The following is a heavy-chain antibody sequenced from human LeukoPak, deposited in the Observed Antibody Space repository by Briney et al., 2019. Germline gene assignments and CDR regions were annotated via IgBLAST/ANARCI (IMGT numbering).Heavy chain of an antibody. J-gene: IGHJ4*02. CDR3: ARGPYCSSTSCYTDY. CDR1: GGTFSSYA. Sequence: SVKVSCKASGGTFSSYAISWVRQAPGQGLEWMGGIIPIFGTANYAQKFQGRVTITTDESTSTAYMELSSLRSEDTAVYYCARGPYCSSTSCYTDYWGQGTLVTVSS. D-gene: IGHD2-2*02. CDR2: IIPIFGTA. V-gene: IGHV1-69*05.